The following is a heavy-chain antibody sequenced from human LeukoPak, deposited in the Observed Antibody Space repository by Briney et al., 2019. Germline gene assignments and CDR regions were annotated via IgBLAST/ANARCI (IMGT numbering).Heavy chain of an antibody. D-gene: IGHD3-3*01. J-gene: IGHJ4*02. V-gene: IGHV1-69*05. CDR1: GGTFSSYA. CDR2: IIPIFGTA. Sequence: SVKVSCKASGGTFSSYAISWVRQAPGQGLEWMGGIIPIFGTANYAQKFQGRVTITTDESTSTAYMELSSLRSEDTAVYYCASSNIKRFLEWLDSFDYWGQGTLVTVSS. CDR3: ASSNIKRFLEWLDSFDY.